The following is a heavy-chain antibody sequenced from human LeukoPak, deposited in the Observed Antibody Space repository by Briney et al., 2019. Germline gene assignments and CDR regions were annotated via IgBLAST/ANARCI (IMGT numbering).Heavy chain of an antibody. CDR1: GGSISSYY. Sequence: SETLSLTCTVSGGSISSYYWSWIRQPPGKGQEWIGYIYYSGSTNYNPSLKSRVTISVDTSKNQFSLKLSSVTAADTAVYYCARDRLGAAAGYFQHWGQGTLVTVSS. CDR3: ARDRLGAAAGYFQH. CDR2: IYYSGST. J-gene: IGHJ1*01. V-gene: IGHV4-59*01. D-gene: IGHD6-13*01.